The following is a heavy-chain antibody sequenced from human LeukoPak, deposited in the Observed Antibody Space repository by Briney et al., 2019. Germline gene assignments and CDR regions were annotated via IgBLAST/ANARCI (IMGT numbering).Heavy chain of an antibody. V-gene: IGHV1-46*01. J-gene: IGHJ4*02. CDR2: IYPRDGST. CDR1: GYTFTNNY. Sequence: ASVKVSCKASGYTFTNNYLHWVRQAPGQGLEWMGMIYPRDGSTSYAQNFQGRVTVTRDTSTTTVHMELRGLRSEDTAVYYCARDQQGFDYWGQGTVVTVSS. D-gene: IGHD1/OR15-1a*01. CDR3: ARDQQGFDY.